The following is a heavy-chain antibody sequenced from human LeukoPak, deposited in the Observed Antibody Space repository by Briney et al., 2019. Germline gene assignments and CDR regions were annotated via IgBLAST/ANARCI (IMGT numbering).Heavy chain of an antibody. CDR3: ARDRVTMVRGVFYYYGMDV. Sequence: GGSLRLSCVASGFTFHTYVMHWVRQAPGKGLEWVSVVSYDGTNKFYADSVKGRFTISRDNSKNTLYLQMNSLRADDTAVYYCARDRVTMVRGVFYYYGMDVWGQGTTDTVSS. J-gene: IGHJ6*02. CDR1: GFTFHTYV. D-gene: IGHD3-10*01. CDR2: VSYDGTNK. V-gene: IGHV3-30*04.